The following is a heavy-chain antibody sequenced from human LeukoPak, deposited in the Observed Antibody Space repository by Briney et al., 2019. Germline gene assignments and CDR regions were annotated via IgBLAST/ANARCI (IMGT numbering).Heavy chain of an antibody. CDR2: INREGSST. CDR3: ARVRDDYTYFDC. D-gene: IGHD4-11*01. CDR1: GFTFRTYW. J-gene: IGHJ4*02. Sequence: GGSLRLSCAASGFTFRTYWMHWVRQAPGKGLVWVSRINREGSSTTYADSVKGRFTISRDNAKNTLYLQMNSLRAEDTAVYYCARVRDDYTYFDCWGQGTLVTVSS. V-gene: IGHV3-74*01.